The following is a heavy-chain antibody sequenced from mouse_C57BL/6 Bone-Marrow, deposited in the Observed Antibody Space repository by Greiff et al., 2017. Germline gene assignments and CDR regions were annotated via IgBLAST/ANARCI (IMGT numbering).Heavy chain of an antibody. CDR2: INPYNGDT. Sequence: VQVVASGPELVKPGDSVKISCKASGYSFTGYFLNWVMQSHGKSLEWIGRINPYNGDTFYNQKFKGKATLTVDKSSSTAHMELRSLTSEDSAVYYCAGYYSNYNFFAYWGQGTLVTVSA. CDR1: GYSFTGYF. CDR3: AGYYSNYNFFAY. J-gene: IGHJ3*01. V-gene: IGHV1-20*01. D-gene: IGHD2-5*01.